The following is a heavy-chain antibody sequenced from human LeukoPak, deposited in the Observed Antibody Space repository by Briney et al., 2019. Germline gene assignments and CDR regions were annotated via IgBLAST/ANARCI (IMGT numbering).Heavy chain of an antibody. J-gene: IGHJ5*02. CDR1: GFTFSDYA. CDR2: IPYDGNNY. V-gene: IGHV3-30*03. D-gene: IGHD3-9*01. CDR3: ARGRGNVLRYLDWFTL. Sequence: GGSLRLSCATSGFTFSDYAMTWVRQAPGKGLEWVAIIPYDGNNYYYADSVKGRFTISRDNSKKTVYLQMDSLRVEDTAVYYCARGRGNVLRYLDWFTLWGRGALVTVSS.